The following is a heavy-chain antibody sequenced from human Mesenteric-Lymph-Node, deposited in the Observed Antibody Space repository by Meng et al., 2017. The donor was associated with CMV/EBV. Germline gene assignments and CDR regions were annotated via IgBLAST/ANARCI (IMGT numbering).Heavy chain of an antibody. CDR3: ANSHN. J-gene: IGHJ4*02. Sequence: GGSLRLSCAASGFTFSSYSMSWVRQAPGKGLEWVSVIYSGGSSTYYADSVKGRFTISRDNSKNTLYLQMNSLRAEDTAVYYCANSHNWGQGTLVTVSS. CDR2: IYSGGSST. CDR1: GFTFSSYS. V-gene: IGHV3-23*03.